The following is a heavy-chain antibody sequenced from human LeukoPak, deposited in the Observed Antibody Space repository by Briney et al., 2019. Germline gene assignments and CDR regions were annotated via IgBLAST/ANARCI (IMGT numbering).Heavy chain of an antibody. CDR2: IYYSGST. CDR1: GGSISSYY. J-gene: IGHJ4*02. Sequence: PSETLSLTCTVSGGSISSYYWSWIRQPPGKGLEWIGYIYYSGSTNYNPSLKSRVTISVDTSKNQFSLKLSSVTAADTAVYYCARLYSGSFRNYFDYWGQGTLVTVSS. D-gene: IGHD1-26*01. CDR3: ARLYSGSFRNYFDY. V-gene: IGHV4-59*08.